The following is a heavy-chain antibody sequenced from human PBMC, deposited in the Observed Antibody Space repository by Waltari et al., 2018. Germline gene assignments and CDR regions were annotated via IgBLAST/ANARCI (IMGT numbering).Heavy chain of an antibody. CDR1: GYTFTSYA. CDR3: ARAQYSSSPYSYYGMDV. D-gene: IGHD6-13*01. V-gene: IGHV1-3*01. Sequence: QVQLVQSGAEVKKPGASVKVSCKASGYTFTSYAMHWVRQAPGQRLEWMGWINAGTCTTQHSPKFQGRVSITMDTSASTAHMELSSLGSEDTAVSYCARAQYSSSPYSYYGMDVWGQGTTFTVSS. J-gene: IGHJ6*02. CDR2: INAGTCTT.